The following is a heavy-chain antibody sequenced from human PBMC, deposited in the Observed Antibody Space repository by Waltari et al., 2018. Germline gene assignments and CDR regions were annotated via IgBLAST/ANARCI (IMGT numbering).Heavy chain of an antibody. CDR1: AFIFSSTIW. J-gene: IGHJ4*02. CDR3: ATSSASAGND. V-gene: IGHV3-7*01. D-gene: IGHD1-1*01. CDR2: INPDGSAK. Sequence: EVQLVESGGGLVQPGGSLSLSCVGHAFIFSSTIWMSWVRQAPGKGLEWLANINPDGSAKYYVESVKGRFTISRNNAENSVYLQMNSLRADDTAVYYCATSSASAGNDWGQGTLVSVSS.